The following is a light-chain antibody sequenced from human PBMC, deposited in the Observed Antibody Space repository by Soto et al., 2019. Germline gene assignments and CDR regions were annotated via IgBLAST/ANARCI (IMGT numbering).Light chain of an antibody. V-gene: IGLV1-44*01. CDR1: SSNIGSNT. CDR3: EAWDDSLEV. CDR2: SNN. Sequence: QSVLTQPPSASGTPGQRVTISCSGSSSNIGSNTVNWYQQLPGTAPKLLIYSNNQRPSGVPDRFSVSKSGTSASLAISGLQSEDEADYYCEAWDDSLEVFGTGTKVTVL. J-gene: IGLJ1*01.